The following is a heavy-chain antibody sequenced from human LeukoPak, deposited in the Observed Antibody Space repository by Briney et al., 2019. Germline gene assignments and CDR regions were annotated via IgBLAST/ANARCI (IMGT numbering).Heavy chain of an antibody. CDR1: GGSISNNY. CDR3: ARATTGYNWNHFYYYYYGMDV. D-gene: IGHD1-20*01. J-gene: IGHJ6*02. CDR2: IYYSGST. Sequence: KASETLSLTCTVSGGSISNNYWSWFRQPPGKGLEWFGYIYYSGSTNYNPSLKSRVTISVDTSKSQFSLKLSSVTAADTAVYYCARATTGYNWNHFYYYYYGMDVWGQGTTVTVSS. V-gene: IGHV4-59*01.